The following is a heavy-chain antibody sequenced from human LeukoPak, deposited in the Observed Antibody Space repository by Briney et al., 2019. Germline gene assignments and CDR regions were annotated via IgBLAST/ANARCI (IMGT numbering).Heavy chain of an antibody. V-gene: IGHV2-5*02. CDR1: GFSLSTSGVG. CDR2: IYWDDDK. Sequence: SGPTLVNPTQTLTLTCTFSGFSLSTSGVGVGWIRQPPGKALEWLALIYWDDDKRYSPSLKSRLTITKDTSKNQVVLTMTNMDPVDTATYYCVSEGITMVRGVPPRDYWGQGTLVTVSS. D-gene: IGHD3-10*01. CDR3: VSEGITMVRGVPPRDY. J-gene: IGHJ4*02.